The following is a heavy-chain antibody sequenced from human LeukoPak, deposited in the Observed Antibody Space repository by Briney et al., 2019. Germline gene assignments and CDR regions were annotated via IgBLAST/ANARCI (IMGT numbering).Heavy chain of an antibody. CDR1: GGSISSSSYY. V-gene: IGHV4-39*01. CDR2: IYYSGST. Sequence: SETLSLTCTVSGGSISSSSYYWGWIRQPPGKGLEWIGSIYYSGSTYYNPSLKSRVTISVDTSKNQFSLKLSSVTAADTAVYYCARYSDSSGYYSGGLAFDIWGQGTMVTVSS. CDR3: ARYSDSSGYYSGGLAFDI. D-gene: IGHD3-22*01. J-gene: IGHJ3*02.